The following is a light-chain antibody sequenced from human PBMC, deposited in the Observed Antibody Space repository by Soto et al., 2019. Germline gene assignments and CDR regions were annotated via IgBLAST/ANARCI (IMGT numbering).Light chain of an antibody. Sequence: DIQMTQSPSTLSASVGDRVTITCRASQSISSWLAWYQQKPGKAPKLLIYKASSLESGVPSRFSGSGSETEITRTSSSVQPDDFAAYYCQKYNSYPWTCGQGTKVEIK. CDR1: QSISSW. J-gene: IGKJ1*01. V-gene: IGKV1-5*03. CDR3: QKYNSYPWT. CDR2: KAS.